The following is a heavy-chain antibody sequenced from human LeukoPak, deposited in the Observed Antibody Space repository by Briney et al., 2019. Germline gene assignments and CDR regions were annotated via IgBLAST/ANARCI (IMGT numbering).Heavy chain of an antibody. Sequence: GGSLRLSCAASGFTFSSYGMHWVRQAPGKGLEWVAFIRYDGSNKYYADSVKGRFTISRDNSKNTLYLQMNSLRAEDTAVYYCAKPPRIAAAGPTEDYWGQGTLVTVSS. V-gene: IGHV3-30*02. J-gene: IGHJ4*02. CDR2: IRYDGSNK. CDR1: GFTFSSYG. CDR3: AKPPRIAAAGPTEDY. D-gene: IGHD6-13*01.